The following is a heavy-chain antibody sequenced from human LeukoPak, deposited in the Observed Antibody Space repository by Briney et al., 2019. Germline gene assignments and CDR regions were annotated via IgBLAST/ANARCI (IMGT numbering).Heavy chain of an antibody. CDR3: ARDPGSLRFLEWSTLSGFDY. D-gene: IGHD3-3*01. CDR1: GGSISSGGHS. J-gene: IGHJ4*02. Sequence: PSETLSLTCAVSGGSISSGGHSWSWVRQPPGKGPEWIGCIYDSGSTFYNPSLESRVTITVDTSKNQFSLNLSSVTAADTAVYYCARDPGSLRFLEWSTLSGFDYWGQGTLVTVSS. V-gene: IGHV4-30-4*07. CDR2: IYDSGST.